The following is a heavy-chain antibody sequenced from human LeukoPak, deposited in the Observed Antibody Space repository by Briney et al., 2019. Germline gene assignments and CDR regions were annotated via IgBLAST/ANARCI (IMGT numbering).Heavy chain of an antibody. CDR3: AREKGRVGATNFDY. CDR2: ISAYNGNT. V-gene: IGHV1-18*01. Sequence: ASVNVSCKASGYTFITYGITWVRQAPGQGLEWMGWISAYNGNTNYAQKLQGRVTMTTDTSTSTAYMELRSLRSDDTAVYYCAREKGRVGATNFDYWGQGTLVTVSS. CDR1: GYTFITYG. J-gene: IGHJ4*02. D-gene: IGHD1-26*01.